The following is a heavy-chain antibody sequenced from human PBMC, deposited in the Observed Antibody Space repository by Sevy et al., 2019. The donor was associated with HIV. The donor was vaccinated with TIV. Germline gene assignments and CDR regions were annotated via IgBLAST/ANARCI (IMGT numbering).Heavy chain of an antibody. V-gene: IGHV4-4*02. CDR2: IYHIGNT. CDR1: GGSISSSNW. Sequence: SETLSLTCVVSGGSISSSNWWSWVRQSPGKGLEWIAEIYHIGNTNYNPSLKSRVTISVDKSKNLFSLGLSSVTAADTAVYYCASYYGSGKNYFDPWGQGTLVTVSS. D-gene: IGHD3-10*01. J-gene: IGHJ5*02. CDR3: ASYYGSGKNYFDP.